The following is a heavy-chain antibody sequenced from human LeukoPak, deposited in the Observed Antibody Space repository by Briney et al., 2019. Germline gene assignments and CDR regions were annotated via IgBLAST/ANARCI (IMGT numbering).Heavy chain of an antibody. CDR1: GFTFSNYA. D-gene: IGHD2-2*01. CDR3: AKSRSTTSLRSTDV. Sequence: GSLRLSCAASGFTFSNYAMNWVRQAPGKGLEWVSGISAGGGSTYYADSVKGRFTISRDESKITMYLQINSLRVEDTAVYYCAKSRSTTSLRSTDVGGQGTTVTVSS. V-gene: IGHV3-23*01. CDR2: ISAGGGST. J-gene: IGHJ6*02.